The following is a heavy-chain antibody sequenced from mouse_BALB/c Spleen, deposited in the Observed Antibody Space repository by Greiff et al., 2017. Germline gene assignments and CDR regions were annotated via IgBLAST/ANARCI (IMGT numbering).Heavy chain of an antibody. CDR2: ISSGSSTS. Sequence: EVKLMESGGGLVQPGGSRKLSCAASGFTFSSFGMHWVRQAPEKGLEWVAYISSGSSTSYYADTVKGRFTISRDNPKNTLFLQMNSLRSEDTAMSDCERSWGHYDYAIADWGQGTSVTVSS. D-gene: IGHD2-1*01. CDR1: GFTFSSFG. CDR3: ERSWGHYDYAIAD. V-gene: IGHV5-17*02. J-gene: IGHJ4*01.